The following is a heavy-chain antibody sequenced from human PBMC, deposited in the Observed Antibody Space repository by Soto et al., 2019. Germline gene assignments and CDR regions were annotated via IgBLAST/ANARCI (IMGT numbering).Heavy chain of an antibody. CDR1: GGSLSGYY. CDR2: INPSGGT. V-gene: IGHV4-34*01. Sequence: QMQLQQWGAGLFKLSETLSLTCGVYGGSLSGYYWTWIRQPPGKGLEWIGEINPSGGTKYNPSRKSRVFISGDTSKNHFSLTLSSVTAAGTAVYYCAIGEAYSNFPARWGQGTLVTVSS. J-gene: IGHJ4*02. CDR3: AIGEAYSNFPAR. D-gene: IGHD4-4*01.